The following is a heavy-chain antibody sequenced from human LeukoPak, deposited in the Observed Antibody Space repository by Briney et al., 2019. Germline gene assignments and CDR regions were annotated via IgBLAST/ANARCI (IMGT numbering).Heavy chain of an antibody. V-gene: IGHV1-18*01. J-gene: IGHJ4*02. CDR1: GYTFTNYG. Sequence: GASVKVSCKASGYTFTNYGITWVRQAPGQGLEWMGWISTYNDKTNYAQKLQGRVTMTTDTSASTAYMELRSLRSDDTAVYYCARDTNGDHGGYFDYWGQGTLVTVSS. CDR2: ISTYNDKT. CDR3: ARDTNGDHGGYFDY. D-gene: IGHD4-17*01.